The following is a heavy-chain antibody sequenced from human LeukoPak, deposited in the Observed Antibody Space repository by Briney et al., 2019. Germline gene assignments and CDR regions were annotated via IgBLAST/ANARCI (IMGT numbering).Heavy chain of an antibody. Sequence: GRTLSLSCAASGLTFSSCEMNWVRQAPGKGLEWVSYISSSGSTIYYADSVKGRFTISRDNAKNSLYLQRNSLRAEDTAVYYCAELVITMIGGVWGKGTTVTVTS. V-gene: IGHV3-48*03. CDR2: ISSSGSTI. CDR3: AELVITMIGGV. J-gene: IGHJ6*04. CDR1: GLTFSSCE. D-gene: IGHD3-10*02.